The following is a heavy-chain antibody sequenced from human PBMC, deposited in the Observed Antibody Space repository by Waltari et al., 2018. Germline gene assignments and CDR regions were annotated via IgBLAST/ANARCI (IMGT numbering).Heavy chain of an antibody. V-gene: IGHV3-23*01. Sequence: EVQLLESGGGLVQPWGSLSLSCAASGFTFSSSAMNWVRQAPGKGLEWVSTISGSGGSTYFADSVKGRFSIFRDNSKNTLSLHMDSLRAEDTAVYYCAKGDYGDYTWFDPWGQGTLVTVSS. CDR2: ISGSGGST. J-gene: IGHJ5*02. CDR1: GFTFSSSA. D-gene: IGHD4-17*01. CDR3: AKGDYGDYTWFDP.